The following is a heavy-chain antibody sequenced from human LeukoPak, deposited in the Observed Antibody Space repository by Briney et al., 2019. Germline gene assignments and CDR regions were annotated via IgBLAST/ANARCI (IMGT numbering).Heavy chain of an antibody. CDR1: GYSFTNYW. D-gene: IGHD3-3*01. J-gene: IGHJ3*02. CDR2: IFPDDSDT. V-gene: IGHV5-51*01. Sequence: GESLKISCKGSGYSFTNYWIGWVRQMPGKGLEWMGIIFPDDSDTRYSPSFQGQVTISADKSISTAYLQWSSLKASDTAMYYCASLFTSDAFDIWGQGTMVTVSS. CDR3: ASLFTSDAFDI.